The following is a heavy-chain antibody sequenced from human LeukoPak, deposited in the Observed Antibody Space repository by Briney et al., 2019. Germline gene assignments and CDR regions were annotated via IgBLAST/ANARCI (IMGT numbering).Heavy chain of an antibody. CDR1: GFTFSSYW. CDR3: AGRGDGNLYYFDH. V-gene: IGHV3-7*04. D-gene: IGHD5-24*01. CDR2: IKQDGGEK. J-gene: IGHJ4*02. Sequence: PGGSLRLSCAASGFTFSSYWMSWVRQAPGKGLEWVANIKQDGGEKYYVDSVKGRFTISRDNAKNSLCLQMNSLRPEDTAVYYCAGRGDGNLYYFDHWGQGTLVTASS.